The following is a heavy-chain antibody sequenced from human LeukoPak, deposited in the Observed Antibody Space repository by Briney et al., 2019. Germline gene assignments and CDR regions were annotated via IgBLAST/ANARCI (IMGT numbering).Heavy chain of an antibody. CDR1: GFTFSSYG. CDR2: IWYDGSNK. Sequence: GGSLRLSCAASGFTFSSYGMHWVRQAPGKGLEWVAVIWYDGSNKYYVDSVKGRFTISRDNSKNTLYLQMNSLRAEDTAVYYCARDLGYYDSSGTFDYWGQGTLVTVSS. CDR3: ARDLGYYDSSGTFDY. V-gene: IGHV3-33*01. J-gene: IGHJ4*02. D-gene: IGHD3-22*01.